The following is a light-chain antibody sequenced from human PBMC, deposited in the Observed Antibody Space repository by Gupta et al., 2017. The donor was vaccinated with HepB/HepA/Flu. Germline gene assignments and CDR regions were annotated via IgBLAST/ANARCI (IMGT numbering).Light chain of an antibody. CDR2: EVS. V-gene: IGLV2-23*02. CDR1: SSDVGSYNL. CDR3: SSYAGSSTYV. Sequence: QSALTQPASVSGSPGQSITISCTGTSSDVGSYNLVSWYQQHPGKAPKLIFYEVSKRPSGDASRFSGSKSGNTASLTISGPQAEDDADYYCSSYAGSSTYVFGTGTKVTVL. J-gene: IGLJ1*01.